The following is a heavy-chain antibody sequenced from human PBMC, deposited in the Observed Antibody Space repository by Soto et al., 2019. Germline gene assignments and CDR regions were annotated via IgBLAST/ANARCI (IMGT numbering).Heavy chain of an antibody. D-gene: IGHD1-26*01. V-gene: IGHV3-11*06. Sequence: GALLLSCTASGFTFSDSYMSGIRQAAGKGLEWVSYISSSSSYTNYADSVKVRFTISRDNAKNSLYLQMNSLRAEDTAVYYCARAAGELLRYSYYGMDVWGQGTTVTVP. CDR2: ISSSSSYT. CDR1: GFTFSDSY. J-gene: IGHJ6*02. CDR3: ARAAGELLRYSYYGMDV.